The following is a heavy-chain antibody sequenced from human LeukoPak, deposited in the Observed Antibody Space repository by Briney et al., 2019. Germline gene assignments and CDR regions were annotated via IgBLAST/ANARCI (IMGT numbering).Heavy chain of an antibody. Sequence: GESLKISCKGSGYSFTSYWIGWVRQLPGKGLEWMGSIYPGDSDTRYSPSFQGQVTISADKSISTAYLQWSSLKASDTAMYYCARGQQLVRSWFDPWGQGTLVTVSS. D-gene: IGHD6-13*01. V-gene: IGHV5-51*01. CDR2: IYPGDSDT. J-gene: IGHJ5*02. CDR1: GYSFTSYW. CDR3: ARGQQLVRSWFDP.